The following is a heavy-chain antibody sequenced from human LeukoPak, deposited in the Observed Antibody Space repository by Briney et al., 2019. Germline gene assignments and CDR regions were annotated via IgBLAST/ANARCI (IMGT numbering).Heavy chain of an antibody. CDR1: GYTFTSYG. Sequence: ASVKVSCKASGYTFTSYGISWVRQAPGQGLEWMGWISAYNGNTNCAQKLQGRVTMTTDTSTSTAYMELRSLRSDDTAVYYCASSLSYCSGGSCYLNWFDPWGQGTLVTVSS. CDR3: ASSLSYCSGGSCYLNWFDP. V-gene: IGHV1-18*01. D-gene: IGHD2-15*01. J-gene: IGHJ5*02. CDR2: ISAYNGNT.